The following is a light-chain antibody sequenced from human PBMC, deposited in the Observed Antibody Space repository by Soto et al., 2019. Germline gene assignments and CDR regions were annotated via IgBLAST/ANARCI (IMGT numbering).Light chain of an antibody. CDR3: QQYNNWPPWT. CDR2: GAS. Sequence: EIVMTQSPATLSVSXXXXATLSCRASQSVSSNLAWYQQKPGQAPRLLIYGASTRATGIPAGFSGSGSGTEFTLTISSLQPEDVAVYYCQQYNNWPPWTFGQGTKVEIK. V-gene: IGKV3-15*01. CDR1: QSVSSN. J-gene: IGKJ1*01.